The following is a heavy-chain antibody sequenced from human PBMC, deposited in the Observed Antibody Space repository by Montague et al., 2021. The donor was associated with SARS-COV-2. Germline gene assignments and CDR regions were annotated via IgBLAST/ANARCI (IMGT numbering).Heavy chain of an antibody. CDR1: GLTFSTSG. D-gene: IGHD3/OR15-3a*01. Sequence: SLRLSCPASGLTFSTSGMHWVRQTPDKGLEWVALMSYGGTETYYADSVKGRFTISRDNSKYTVYLQMDSLRVEDTAIYYCARDADRIKYGLFDCWGRGTRVTVSS. V-gene: IGHV3-33*01. J-gene: IGHJ4*02. CDR3: ARDADRIKYGLFDC. CDR2: MSYGGTET.